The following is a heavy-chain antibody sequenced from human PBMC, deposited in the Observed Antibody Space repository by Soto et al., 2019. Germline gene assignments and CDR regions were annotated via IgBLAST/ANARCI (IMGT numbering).Heavy chain of an antibody. V-gene: IGHV1-69*01. Sequence: QVQLVQSGAEVKKPGSSVKVSCKASGGTFSSYAISWVRQAPGQGLEWMGGIIPIFGTANYAQKFQGRVTITADESTSTAYMERGSLRSEDTAVYYCERDRWADYGNTRADALHILGEGTMVTVSS. CDR3: ERDRWADYGNTRADALHI. D-gene: IGHD4-17*01. CDR1: GGTFSSYA. J-gene: IGHJ3*02. CDR2: IIPIFGTA.